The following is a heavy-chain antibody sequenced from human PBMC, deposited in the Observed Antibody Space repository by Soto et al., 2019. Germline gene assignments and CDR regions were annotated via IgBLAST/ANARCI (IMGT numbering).Heavy chain of an antibody. CDR2: IYPGDSDT. Sequence: GRMIKIHGKGLEWMGIIYPGDSDTRYSPSFQGQVTISADKSISTAYLQWSSLKASDTAMYYCASSNIVLPSRNYYSGMEVRGKGTTVTV. V-gene: IGHV5-51*01. D-gene: IGHD2-8*02. CDR3: ASSNIVLPSRNYYSGMEV. J-gene: IGHJ6*04.